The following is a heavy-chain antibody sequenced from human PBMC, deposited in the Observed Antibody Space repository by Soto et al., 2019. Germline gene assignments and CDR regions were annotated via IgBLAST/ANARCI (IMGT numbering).Heavy chain of an antibody. CDR1: GGSLSGYY. CDR3: AGVVVPAAIVIGGWFDP. CDR2: INHSGST. Sequence: SETLSLTCAVYGGSLSGYYWSWIRQPPGKGLEWIGEINHSGSTNYNPSLKSRVTISVDTSKNQFSLKLSSVTAADTAVYYCAGVVVPAAIVIGGWFDPWGQGTLVTVSS. J-gene: IGHJ5*02. D-gene: IGHD2-2*01. V-gene: IGHV4-34*01.